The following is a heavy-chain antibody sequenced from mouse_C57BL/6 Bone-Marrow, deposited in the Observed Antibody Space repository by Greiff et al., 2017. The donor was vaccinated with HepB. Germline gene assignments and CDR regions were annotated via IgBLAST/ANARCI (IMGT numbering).Heavy chain of an antibody. CDR1: GFTFSNYW. CDR3: KMDSYGYFDV. V-gene: IGHV6-3*01. Sequence: EVKLEESGGGLVQPGGSMKLSCVASGFTFSNYWMNWVRQSPEKGLEWVAQIRLKSDNYATHYAESVKGRFTISRDDSKSSVYLQMNNLRAEDTGIYYCKMDSYGYFDVWGTGTTVTVSS. CDR2: IRLKSDNYAT. J-gene: IGHJ1*03. D-gene: IGHD2-3*01.